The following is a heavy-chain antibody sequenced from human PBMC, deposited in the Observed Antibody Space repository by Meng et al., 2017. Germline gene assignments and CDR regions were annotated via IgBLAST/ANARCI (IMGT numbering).Heavy chain of an antibody. D-gene: IGHD4-11*01. CDR2: VNPINGKT. V-gene: IGHV1-8*01. Sequence: QVQLVQSGAEVKKPEAPVKVSCKPSGYLFPSYVIDWIRQAPGQGLEWMGWVNPINGKTGYAQKFQGRLTMTRDTSIRPAYMELTNLKSEDTAIYYCARGGDYSSWDYWGQGTLVTVSS. J-gene: IGHJ4*02. CDR3: ARGGDYSSWDY. CDR1: GYLFPSYV.